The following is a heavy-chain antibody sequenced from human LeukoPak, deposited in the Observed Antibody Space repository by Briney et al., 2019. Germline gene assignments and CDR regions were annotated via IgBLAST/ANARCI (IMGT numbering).Heavy chain of an antibody. CDR1: GGTFSSYT. CDR2: IIPILGIA. Sequence: ASVKVSCKASGGTFSSYTISWVRQAPGQGLEWMGRIIPILGIANYAQKFQGRVTVTADKSTSTAYMELSSLRSEDTAVYYCARGGTYYYGSGSYYIENDAFDIWGQGTMVTVSS. D-gene: IGHD3-10*01. CDR3: ARGGTYYYGSGSYYIENDAFDI. J-gene: IGHJ3*02. V-gene: IGHV1-69*02.